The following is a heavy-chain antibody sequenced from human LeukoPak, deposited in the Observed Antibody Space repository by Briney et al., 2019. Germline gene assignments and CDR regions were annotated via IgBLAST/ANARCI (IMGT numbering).Heavy chain of an antibody. CDR1: GYTFTGYY. J-gene: IGHJ5*02. Sequence: GASVNVSCKASGYTFTGYYMHWVRQAPGQGLEWMGWINPNSGGTNYAQKFQGRVTMTRDTSISTAYMELSRLRSDDTAVYYCARTVATIRWFDPWGQGTLVTVSS. CDR3: ARTVATIRWFDP. D-gene: IGHD5-12*01. V-gene: IGHV1-2*02. CDR2: INPNSGGT.